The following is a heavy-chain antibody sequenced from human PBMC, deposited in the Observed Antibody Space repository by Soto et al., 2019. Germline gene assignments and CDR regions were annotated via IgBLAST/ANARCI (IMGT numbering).Heavy chain of an antibody. J-gene: IGHJ4*02. CDR1: GGSFSGYY. D-gene: IGHD1-7*01. CDR3: ASPRWNYIY. CDR2: MNDSGNT. Sequence: QVQLQQWGAGLLKPSETLSPTCAVSGGSFSGYYWSWIRQPPGKGLEWIGEMNDSGNTKYNASLESRVAISVDTSKGHFSLTLTSVTAADTAVYYCASPRWNYIYWGQGTLVAVSS. V-gene: IGHV4-34*01.